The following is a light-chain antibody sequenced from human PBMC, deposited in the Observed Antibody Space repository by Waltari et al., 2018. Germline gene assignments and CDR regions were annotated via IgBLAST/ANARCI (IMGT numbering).Light chain of an antibody. J-gene: IGKJ1*01. V-gene: IGKV2-28*01. CDR3: MQALQTPRA. CDR2: LGS. Sequence: DIVMTQSPLSLPVTPGEPASIPCRSSKSLLPNDGNNYLDWYLQKPGQSPQLLIYLGSNRASGVPYRFSGSGSGTDFTLKISRVEAEDVGVYYCMQALQTPRAFGQGTKVEIK. CDR1: KSLLPNDGNNY.